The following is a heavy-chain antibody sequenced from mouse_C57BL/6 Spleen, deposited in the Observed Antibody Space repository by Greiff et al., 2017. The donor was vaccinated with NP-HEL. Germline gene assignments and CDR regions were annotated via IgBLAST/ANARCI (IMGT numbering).Heavy chain of an antibody. CDR3: ARNYGSSYDAMDY. V-gene: IGHV1-82*01. CDR2: IYPGDGDT. Sequence: QVQLQQSGPELVKPGASVKISCKASGYAFSSSWMNGVKQRPGKGLEWIGRIYPGDGDTNYNGKFNGKATLTADKSSSTAYMQLSSLTSEDSAVYFCARNYGSSYDAMDYWGQGTSVTVSS. D-gene: IGHD1-1*01. J-gene: IGHJ4*01. CDR1: GYAFSSSW.